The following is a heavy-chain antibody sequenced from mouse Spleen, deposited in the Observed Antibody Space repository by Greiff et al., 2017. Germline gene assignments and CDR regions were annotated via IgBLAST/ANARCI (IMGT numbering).Heavy chain of an antibody. J-gene: IGHJ4*01. CDR2: IYPGDGDT. CDR3: ARREFTTAPAMDY. V-gene: IGHV1-82*01. CDR1: GYAFSSSW. Sequence: VQVVESGPELVKPGASVKISCKASGYAFSSSWMNWVKQRPGQGLEWIGRIYPGDGDTNYNGKFKGKATLTADKSSSTAYMQLSSLTSVDSAVYFCARREFTTAPAMDYWGQGTSVTVSS. D-gene: IGHD1-2*01.